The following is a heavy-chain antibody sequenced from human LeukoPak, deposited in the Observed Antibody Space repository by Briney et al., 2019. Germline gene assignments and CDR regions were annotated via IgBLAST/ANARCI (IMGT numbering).Heavy chain of an antibody. J-gene: IGHJ2*01. CDR2: ISYDGSNK. D-gene: IGHD6-13*01. CDR3: ARDRLRFSSSLYLNWFFDL. V-gene: IGHV3-30*04. CDR1: GFTFSSYA. Sequence: PGGSLRLSCAASGFTFSSYAMHWVRQAPGKGLEWVAVISYDGSNKYYADSVKGRFTISRDNSKNTLYLQMNSLRAEDTAFYYCARDRLRFSSSLYLNWFFDLWGRGTLVTVSS.